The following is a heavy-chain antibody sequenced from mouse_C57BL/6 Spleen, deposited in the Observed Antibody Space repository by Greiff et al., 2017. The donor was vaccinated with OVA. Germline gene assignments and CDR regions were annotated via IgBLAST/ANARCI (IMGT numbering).Heavy chain of an antibody. CDR1: GYSFTSYY. CDR3: ARSGTGYFDY. D-gene: IGHD4-1*01. J-gene: IGHJ2*01. Sequence: QVQLKQSGPELVKPGASVKISCKASGYSFTSYYIHWVKQRPGQGLEWIGWIYPGSGNTKYNEKFKGKATLTADTSSSTAYMQLSSLTSEDSAVYYGARSGTGYFDYWGQGTTLTVSS. CDR2: IYPGSGNT. V-gene: IGHV1-66*01.